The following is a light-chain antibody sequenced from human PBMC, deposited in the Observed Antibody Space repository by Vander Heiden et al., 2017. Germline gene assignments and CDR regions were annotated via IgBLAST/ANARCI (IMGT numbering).Light chain of an antibody. CDR3: QQYGSSPPYT. J-gene: IGKJ2*01. CDR2: GAS. V-gene: IGKV3-20*01. CDR1: QRVSSSY. Sequence: ELVLTQSPRTLSLSPGERATLSCRASQRVSSSYLAWYQQKPGQAPRLLIYGASSRATGIPDRFSGSGSGTDFTLTISRLEPEDFAVYYCQQYGSSPPYTFGQGTKLEIK.